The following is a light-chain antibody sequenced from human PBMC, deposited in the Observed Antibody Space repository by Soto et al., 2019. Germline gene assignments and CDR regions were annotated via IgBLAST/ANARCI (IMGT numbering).Light chain of an antibody. CDR2: AAS. CDR3: QQLLSYPIT. V-gene: IGKV1-9*01. J-gene: IGKJ5*01. CDR1: QSISSY. Sequence: DIQMTQSPSSLSASVGDRVTIPCRASQSISSYLNWYQQKPGKAPKLLIYAASTLQSGVPLRFSGSGSGTSFTLTISSLQPEDFATYYCQQLLSYPITFGQGTRLEIK.